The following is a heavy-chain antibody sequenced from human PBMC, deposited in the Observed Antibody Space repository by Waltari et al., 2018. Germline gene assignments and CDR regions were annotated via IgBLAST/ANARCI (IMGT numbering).Heavy chain of an antibody. D-gene: IGHD3-22*01. V-gene: IGHV4-30-4*08. CDR3: VRGRYYYNSSGRGTSHWYLDL. J-gene: IGHJ2*01. CDR2: TDYIRNT. CDR1: GGSISSGDYY. Sequence: QVQLQESGPGLVRPSQTLSLTCTVAGGSISSGDYYCSWIRQPPGKGLEWLGYTDYIRNTDYKPSLRSRVTISVDTSKKQCSLKLSSVTVADTDVYYCVRGRYYYNSSGRGTSHWYLDLWGRGTLVTVSS.